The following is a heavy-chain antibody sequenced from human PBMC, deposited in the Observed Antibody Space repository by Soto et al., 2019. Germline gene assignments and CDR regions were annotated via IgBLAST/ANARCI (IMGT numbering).Heavy chain of an antibody. CDR3: ATDIVVVVAATPPGFDP. V-gene: IGHV3-23*01. J-gene: IGHJ5*02. CDR1: GFTFSSYA. CDR2: ISGSGGST. Sequence: GGSLRLSCAASGFTFSSYAMSWVRQAPGKGLEWVSAISGSGGSTYYADSVKGRFTISRDNSKNTLYLQMNSLRAEDTAVYYCATDIVVVVAATPPGFDPWGQGTLVTVYS. D-gene: IGHD2-15*01.